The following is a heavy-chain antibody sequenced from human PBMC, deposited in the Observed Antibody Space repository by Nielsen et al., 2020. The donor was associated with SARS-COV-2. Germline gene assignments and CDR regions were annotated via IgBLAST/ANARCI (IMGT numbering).Heavy chain of an antibody. CDR3: AREVDTAMVSIFDY. CDR1: GGSISSGDYY. Sequence: SETLSLTCTVSGGSISSGDYYWSWIRQPPGKGLEWIGYIYYSGSTYYNPSLKSRVTISVDTSKNQFSLKLSSVTAADTAVYYCAREVDTAMVSIFDYWGQGTPVTVSS. D-gene: IGHD5-18*01. J-gene: IGHJ4*02. V-gene: IGHV4-30-4*01. CDR2: IYYSGST.